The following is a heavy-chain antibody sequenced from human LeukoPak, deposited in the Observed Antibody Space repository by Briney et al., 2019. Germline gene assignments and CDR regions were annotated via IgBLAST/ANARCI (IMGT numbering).Heavy chain of an antibody. D-gene: IGHD3-22*01. V-gene: IGHV4-39*07. J-gene: IGHJ4*02. CDR2: IYYSVSI. Sequence: SETLSLTCTVSGGSISTITYYWGWVHQSPEKGLEWLATIYYSVSIYYSPSLKSRLTISIDTSKNQISLKLNSVTAADTAVYYCARFYYYDSSGYYPRYFDHWGPGTLVTVSS. CDR1: GGSISTITYY. CDR3: ARFYYYDSSGYYPRYFDH.